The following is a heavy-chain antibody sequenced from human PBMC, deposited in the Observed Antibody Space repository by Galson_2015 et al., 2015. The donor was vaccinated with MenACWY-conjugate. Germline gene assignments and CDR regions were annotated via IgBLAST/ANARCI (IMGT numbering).Heavy chain of an antibody. CDR2: IKQDGSEK. CDR3: ARDHPSTYGIAWDLFEL. CDR1: GFPLSGYW. V-gene: IGHV3-7*03. J-gene: IGHJ6*02. Sequence: SLRLSCAASGFPLSGYWMAWVRQAPGKGLEWVANIKQDGSEKYYVDSVKGRFTISRDNAKNSLYLEMNSLRAEDTAVYYCARDHPSTYGIAWDLFELWGQGTTVTASS. D-gene: IGHD4-17*01.